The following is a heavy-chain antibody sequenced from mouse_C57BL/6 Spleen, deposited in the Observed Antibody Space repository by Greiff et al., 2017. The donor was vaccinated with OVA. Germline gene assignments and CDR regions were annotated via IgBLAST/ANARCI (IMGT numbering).Heavy chain of an antibody. CDR3: TTVVAHYAMDY. Sequence: VQLQQSGAELVRPGASVKLSCTASGFNIKDDYMHWVKQRPEQGLEWIGWIDPENGDTEYASKFQGKATITADTSSNTAYLQLSSLTSEDTAVYYCTTVVAHYAMDYWGQGTSVTVSS. D-gene: IGHD1-1*01. CDR1: GFNIKDDY. J-gene: IGHJ4*01. V-gene: IGHV14-4*01. CDR2: IDPENGDT.